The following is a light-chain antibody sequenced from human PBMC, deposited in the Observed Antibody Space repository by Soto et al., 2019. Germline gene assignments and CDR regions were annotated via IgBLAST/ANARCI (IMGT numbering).Light chain of an antibody. J-gene: IGLJ3*02. V-gene: IGLV2-8*01. CDR2: EVT. CDR3: SSYAASNNFYFV. CDR1: SSDVGGYNY. Sequence: QSVLSRARSACGSPGQSVTISYTGTSSDVGGYNYVSWYQQYPGRAPKLMIYEVTKRPSGVPDRFSGSKSGNTASLTVSGLQAEDEADYYCSSYAASNNFYFVFGGGTQLTVL.